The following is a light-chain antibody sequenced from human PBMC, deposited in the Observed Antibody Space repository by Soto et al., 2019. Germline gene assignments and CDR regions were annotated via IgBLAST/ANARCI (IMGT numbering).Light chain of an antibody. CDR2: WAS. CDR3: QQYYSTPQT. V-gene: IGKV4-1*01. Sequence: DIVRTQSPDSLSVSLGERATINCKSSQSFLYSSNNKNYLAWYQQKPGQPPKLLIYWASTREPGVPDRFSGSGSGTDFTLTISSLQAEDVAVYYCQQYYSTPQTFGQGTKVDIK. J-gene: IGKJ1*01. CDR1: QSFLYSSNNKNY.